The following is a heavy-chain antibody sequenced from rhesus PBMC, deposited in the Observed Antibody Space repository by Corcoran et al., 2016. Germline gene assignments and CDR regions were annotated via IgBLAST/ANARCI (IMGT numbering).Heavy chain of an antibody. Sequence: QVQLQESGPGLVKPSETLSLTCAVSGGSFSRYWWRWIRQPPGTGLEWLGEIKGNSWSTNYNPTHRSRVTIANDATKKQFSLKVISVTAADTAVYYCARFNYVDQSGYSYWYFDIWGPGTPITISS. V-gene: IGHV4-80*01. CDR2: IKGNSWST. J-gene: IGHJ2*01. CDR1: GGSFSRYW. D-gene: IGHD3-28*01. CDR3: ARFNYVDQSGYSYWYFDI.